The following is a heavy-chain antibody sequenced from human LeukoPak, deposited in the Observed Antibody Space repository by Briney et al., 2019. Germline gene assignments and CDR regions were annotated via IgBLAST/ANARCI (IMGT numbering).Heavy chain of an antibody. D-gene: IGHD3-9*01. CDR3: ARDWYDNSDAFDI. CDR2: ISGSGGST. CDR1: GFTFSSYA. Sequence: PGGSLRLSCAASGFTFSSYAMSWVRQAPGKGLEWVSDISGSGGSTYYADSVKGRFTISRDNSKNTLYLQMNSLRAEDTAVYYCARDWYDNSDAFDIWGQGTMVTVSS. V-gene: IGHV3-23*01. J-gene: IGHJ3*02.